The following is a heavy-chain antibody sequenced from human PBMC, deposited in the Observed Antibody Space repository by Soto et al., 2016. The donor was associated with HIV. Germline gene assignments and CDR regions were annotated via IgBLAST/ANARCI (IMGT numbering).Heavy chain of an antibody. D-gene: IGHD3-22*01. J-gene: IGHJ4*02. Sequence: QVQLVQSGAEVKKPGASVKVSCKASGYTFTSYGISWVRQAPGQGLEWMGWISAYNGNTNYAQKLQGRVTMTRDTSTSTAYMELRSLRSDDTALYYCARDVGYYDRSGYFDYWGQGTLVTVSS. CDR3: ARDVGYYDRSGYFDY. CDR2: ISAYNGNT. CDR1: GYTFTSYG. V-gene: IGHV1-18*01.